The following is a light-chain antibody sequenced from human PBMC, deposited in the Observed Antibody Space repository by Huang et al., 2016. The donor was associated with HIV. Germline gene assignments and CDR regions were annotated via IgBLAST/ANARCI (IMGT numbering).Light chain of an antibody. CDR1: QSVLHRPNNKNI. J-gene: IGKJ2*01. CDR2: GAS. Sequence: DIVMTQSPDSLAVSLGERATINLKSSQSVLHRPNNKNILVCYQQKPGQSPKVLVDGASTRESGVPDRFSGSGSGTDFTLTISSLQAEDVAIYYCQQYYNTPYTFGQGTKLEIK. V-gene: IGKV4-1*01. CDR3: QQYYNTPYT.